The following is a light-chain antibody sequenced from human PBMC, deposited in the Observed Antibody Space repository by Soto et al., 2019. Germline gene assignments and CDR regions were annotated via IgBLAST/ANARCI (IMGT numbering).Light chain of an antibody. CDR1: QSVSRH. V-gene: IGKV3-15*01. Sequence: EIVMTQSPATLSVSPGERATLSCRASQSVSRHLAWYQQRPGQAPRLLIYDASTRATGSPARFSGSGSGTEFTLTISSLQSEDFAGYYCQHCNDWRSLTFGGGTKVEI. CDR3: QHCNDWRSLT. CDR2: DAS. J-gene: IGKJ4*01.